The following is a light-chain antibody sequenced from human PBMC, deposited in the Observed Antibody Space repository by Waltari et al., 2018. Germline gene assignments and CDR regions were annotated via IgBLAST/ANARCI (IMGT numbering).Light chain of an antibody. J-gene: IGLJ3*02. CDR2: DVS. CDR1: SSDVGDFKY. CDR3: CSYAATYTLL. V-gene: IGLV2-11*01. Sequence: QSALTQPRSVSGSPGQSVTISCTGTSSDVGDFKYVSWYQQHPGRAPKLMIYDVSKRPSGVPDRFSGSKSDNTASLTISGLQAEDEADYYCCSYAATYTLLFGAGTKLTVL.